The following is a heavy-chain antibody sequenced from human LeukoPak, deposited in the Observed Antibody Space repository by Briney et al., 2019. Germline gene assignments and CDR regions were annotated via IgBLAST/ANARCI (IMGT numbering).Heavy chain of an antibody. V-gene: IGHV1-2*02. D-gene: IGHD6-6*01. CDR1: GYNFRDYY. Sequence: ASVKVSCRASGYNFRDYYMHWVRQAPGQGLEWLGWINPKSGGTDYAQQFQGRVTMTRDTSISTAYMELSRLRSDDTAVYYCARDSGSSSSYDYWGQGTLVTVSS. CDR3: ARDSGSSSSYDY. J-gene: IGHJ4*02. CDR2: INPKSGGT.